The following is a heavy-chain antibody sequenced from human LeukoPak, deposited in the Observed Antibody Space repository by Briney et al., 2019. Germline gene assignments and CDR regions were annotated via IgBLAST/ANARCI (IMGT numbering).Heavy chain of an antibody. Sequence: PSETLSLTCAVSGGSISSSNWWSWVRQPPGKGLEWIGEIYHSGSTNYNPSLKSRVTISVDKSKNQFSLKLSSVTAADTAVYYCARDRSYGDAQRTYYYYYGMDVWGQGTTVTVSS. CDR2: IYHSGST. CDR1: GGSISSSNW. V-gene: IGHV4-4*02. J-gene: IGHJ6*02. CDR3: ARDRSYGDAQRTYYYYYGMDV. D-gene: IGHD4-17*01.